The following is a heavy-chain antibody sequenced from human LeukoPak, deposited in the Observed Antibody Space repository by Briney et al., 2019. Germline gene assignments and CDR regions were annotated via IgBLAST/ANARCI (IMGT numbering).Heavy chain of an antibody. CDR3: ARRHGGYVDY. CDR2: IIPIFGTA. CDR1: GGTFSSYA. J-gene: IGHJ4*02. V-gene: IGHV1-69*13. Sequence: ASVKVSCKASGGTFSSYAISWVRQAPGQGLEWMGGIIPIFGTANYAQRFQGRVTITADESTSTAYMELSSLRSEDTAVYYCARRHGGYVDYWGQGTLVTVSS. D-gene: IGHD2-15*01.